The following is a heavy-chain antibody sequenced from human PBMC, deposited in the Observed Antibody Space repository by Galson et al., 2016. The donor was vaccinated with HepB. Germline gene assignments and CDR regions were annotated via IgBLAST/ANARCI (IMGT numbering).Heavy chain of an antibody. Sequence: SLRLSCAGSGFTFGDYPMSWVRQAPGKGLEWVAFIRSKTYGGTTEYAASVKGRFTISRDDSKSIAYPQMNSLKTEDTAVYHCTRGGYSSSWFDNINAFDVGGQVTMVTVSS. CDR3: TRGGYSSSWFDNINAFDV. D-gene: IGHD6-13*01. CDR1: GFTFGDYP. CDR2: IRSKTYGGTT. J-gene: IGHJ3*01. V-gene: IGHV3-49*04.